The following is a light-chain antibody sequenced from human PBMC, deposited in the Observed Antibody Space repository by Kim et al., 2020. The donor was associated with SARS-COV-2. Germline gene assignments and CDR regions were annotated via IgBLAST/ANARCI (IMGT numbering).Light chain of an antibody. V-gene: IGKV3-15*01. CDR1: QSVGSN. CDR3: QQYSHWPLT. J-gene: IGKJ4*01. Sequence: EIVMTQSPATLSVSPGERATLSCRASQSVGSNLAWYQQKPGQAPRLLIYGASTRATGIPGRFSGSGSGTEFTLPISSLQSEDFAVYYCQQYSHWPLTFGGGTKVDIK. CDR2: GAS.